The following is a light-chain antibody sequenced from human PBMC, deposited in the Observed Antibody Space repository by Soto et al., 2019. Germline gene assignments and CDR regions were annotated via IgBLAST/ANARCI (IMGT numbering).Light chain of an antibody. V-gene: IGKV3-11*01. CDR2: DAS. Sequence: EIVLTQSPATLSLSPGERATLSCRASQSVSTSLAWYQQKPGQAPRLLIYDASNRATGIPARFSGSGSGTDFTLTISSLDPEDFAVYYCQQRTNWPELTFGGGTKVEIK. CDR1: QSVSTS. J-gene: IGKJ4*01. CDR3: QQRTNWPELT.